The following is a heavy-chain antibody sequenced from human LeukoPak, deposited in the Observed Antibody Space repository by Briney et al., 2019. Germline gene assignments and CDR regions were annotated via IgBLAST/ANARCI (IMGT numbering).Heavy chain of an antibody. CDR1: GDSISSTGDY. CDR2: IYYSGST. J-gene: IGHJ5*02. V-gene: IGHV4-39*01. D-gene: IGHD6-19*01. Sequence: SETLSLTCTVSGDSISSTGDYWGWIRQPPGKGLEFIGSIYYSGSTNYNPSLKSRVTISVDTSKNQFSLKLNSVTAADTAVYYCARQGYISGQGFRNNWFDPWGQGSLVTVSS. CDR3: ARQGYISGQGFRNNWFDP.